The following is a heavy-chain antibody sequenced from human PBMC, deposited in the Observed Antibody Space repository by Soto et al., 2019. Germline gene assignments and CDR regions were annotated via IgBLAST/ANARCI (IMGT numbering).Heavy chain of an antibody. CDR3: ARRSYDIGPGYDSRDTYFDY. V-gene: IGHV4-39*01. J-gene: IGHJ4*02. Sequence: QLQLQESGPGLVKTSETLSLICTVSGGSITGSGYNWGWIRQPPGKGLEWIGTVFDVGTNYYNPSLNSRVTISVNTSKNQFSLELSSVPAEDTAVYYCARRSYDIGPGYDSRDTYFDYWGQGTLVTVSS. CDR1: GGSITGSGYN. D-gene: IGHD3-9*01. CDR2: VFDVGTN.